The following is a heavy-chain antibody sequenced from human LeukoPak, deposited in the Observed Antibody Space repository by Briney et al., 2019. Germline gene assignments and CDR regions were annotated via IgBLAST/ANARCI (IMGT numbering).Heavy chain of an antibody. CDR2: IHYSGGT. Sequence: SETLSLTCTVSGGSISDFYWSWIRQPPGKGMEWIGNIHYSGGTKYNTSLKSRVTLLVDTSDNQFSLRLRSVTAADTAVYYCASDLTVPPYNWFDPWGQGTLVTVSS. D-gene: IGHD7-27*01. J-gene: IGHJ5*02. CDR3: ASDLTVPPYNWFDP. CDR1: GGSISDFY. V-gene: IGHV4-59*08.